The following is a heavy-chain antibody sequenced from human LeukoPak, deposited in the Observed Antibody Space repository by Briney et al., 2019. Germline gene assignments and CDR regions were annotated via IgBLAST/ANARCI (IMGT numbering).Heavy chain of an antibody. J-gene: IGHJ4*02. Sequence: SETLSLTCAVYGGSFSGYYWSWIRQPPGKGLEWIGEINHSGSTNYNPSLKSRDTISVDTSKNQFSLKLSSVTAADTAVYYCASQYGSGSPIFDYWGQGTLVTVSS. CDR1: GGSFSGYY. V-gene: IGHV4-34*01. D-gene: IGHD3-10*01. CDR3: ASQYGSGSPIFDY. CDR2: INHSGST.